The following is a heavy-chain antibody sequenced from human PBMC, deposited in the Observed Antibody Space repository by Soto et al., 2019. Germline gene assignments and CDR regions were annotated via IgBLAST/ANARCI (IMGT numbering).Heavy chain of an antibody. CDR3: ATRTLLGYCSGGSCHNAY. Sequence: PGGSLRLSCAASGFTFSSYAMSWVRQAPGKGLEWVSAISGSGGSTYYADSVKGRFTISRDNSKNTLYLQMNSLRAEDTAVYYCATRTLLGYCSGGSCHNAYWGQGTLVTVSS. J-gene: IGHJ4*02. V-gene: IGHV3-23*01. CDR1: GFTFSSYA. D-gene: IGHD2-15*01. CDR2: ISGSGGST.